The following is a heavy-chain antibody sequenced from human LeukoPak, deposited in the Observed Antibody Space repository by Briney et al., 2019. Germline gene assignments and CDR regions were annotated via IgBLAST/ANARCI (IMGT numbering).Heavy chain of an antibody. CDR2: IYTSGST. J-gene: IGHJ3*02. D-gene: IGHD1-26*01. V-gene: IGHV4-4*07. Sequence: PSETLSLTCTVSGDSISSYYWSWIRQPAGKGLEWIGRIYTSGSTNYNPSLKSRVTMSVDTSKNQFSLKLSSVTAADTAVYYCASREPNPFDDAFDIWGQGTMVTVSS. CDR3: ASREPNPFDDAFDI. CDR1: GDSISSYY.